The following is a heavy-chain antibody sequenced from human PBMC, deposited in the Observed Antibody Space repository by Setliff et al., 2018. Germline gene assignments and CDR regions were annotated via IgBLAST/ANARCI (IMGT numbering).Heavy chain of an antibody. J-gene: IGHJ6*03. CDR3: ARMGITIIRGVAGRPYYYYYYMDV. CDR2: IDWDDGD. Sequence: ESGPTLVNPTQTLTLTCTFSGFSLSTSGMCVTWIRQPPGKALEWLARIDWDDGDYYTTSLKTRLTISKDTSKNQVVLTMTNMDPVDTATYYCARMGITIIRGVAGRPYYYYYYMDVWGKGTTVTVSS. D-gene: IGHD3-10*01. CDR1: GFSLSTSGMC. V-gene: IGHV2-70*11.